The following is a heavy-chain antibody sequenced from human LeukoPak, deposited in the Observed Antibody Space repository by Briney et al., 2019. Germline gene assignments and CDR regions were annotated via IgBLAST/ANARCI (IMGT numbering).Heavy chain of an antibody. J-gene: IGHJ5*02. CDR2: IKPYTGAT. D-gene: IGHD6-6*01. V-gene: IGHV1-2*02. CDR1: GYTFTGYY. Sequence: GASVKVSCKASGYTFTGYYIHWVRQAPGQGLEWMGWIKPYTGATNYAQKFQGRVTMTRDTSINTVYMELTRLTSDDTAIYYCAGHSSSSDGWFDPWGQGTLVTVSS. CDR3: AGHSSSSDGWFDP.